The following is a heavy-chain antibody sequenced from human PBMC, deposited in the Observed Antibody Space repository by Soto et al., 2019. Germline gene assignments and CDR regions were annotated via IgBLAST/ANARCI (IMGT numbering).Heavy chain of an antibody. CDR1: GAPVASRGNH. V-gene: IGHV4-31*03. CDR2: IYDSGVT. D-gene: IGHD5-18*01. Sequence: SEPLTHRSRFAGAPVASRGNHWSWERPRPGKGLEWLGYIYDSGVTSYTPALKSRVTLSLDRPNNQVSLKLRSVTAADTAVYFCVSDLAHGYTANVWGHGTSVTGSS. CDR3: VSDLAHGYTANV. J-gene: IGHJ6*01.